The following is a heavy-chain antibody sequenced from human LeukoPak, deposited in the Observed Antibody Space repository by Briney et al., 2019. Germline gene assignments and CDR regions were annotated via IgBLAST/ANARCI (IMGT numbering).Heavy chain of an antibody. J-gene: IGHJ4*02. CDR3: ARGLRQWLVRSKPYFDY. D-gene: IGHD6-19*01. CDR1: GYSISSGYY. V-gene: IGHV4-38-2*02. CDR2: IYHSGST. Sequence: SETLSLTCTVSGYSISSGYYWGWIRQPPGKGLEWIGSIYHSGSTYYNPSLKSRVTISVDTSKNQFSLKLSSVTAADTAVYYCARGLRQWLVRSKPYFDYWGQGTLVTVSS.